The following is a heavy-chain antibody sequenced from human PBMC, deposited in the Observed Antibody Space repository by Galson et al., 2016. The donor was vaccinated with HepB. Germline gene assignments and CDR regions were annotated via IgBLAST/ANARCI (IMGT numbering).Heavy chain of an antibody. J-gene: IGHJ4*02. CDR3: ARLELAAAVR. Sequence: ETLSLTCSVSGDSINNYYSSWIRQPPGKTLEWIGYSSYNGITDYNSSLKSRVNISVDTSKNQFSLKLSSVTAADTARYYCARLELAAAVRWGRGTLVTVSS. D-gene: IGHD6-25*01. CDR1: GDSINNYY. CDR2: SSYNGIT. V-gene: IGHV4-59*08.